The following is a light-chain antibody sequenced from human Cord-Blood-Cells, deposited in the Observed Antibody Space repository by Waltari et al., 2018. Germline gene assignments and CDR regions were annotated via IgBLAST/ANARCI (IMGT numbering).Light chain of an antibody. CDR3: QQYNNWPLT. V-gene: IGKV3-15*01. CDR1: QSGSSN. Sequence: EIVMTQSPATLSVSPGERATLSCRARQSGSSNLAWYQQKPGQAPRLLIYCASTRATGIPARFSGSGSGTEFTLTISSLQSEDFAVYYCQQYNNWPLTFGGGTKVEIK. J-gene: IGKJ4*01. CDR2: CAS.